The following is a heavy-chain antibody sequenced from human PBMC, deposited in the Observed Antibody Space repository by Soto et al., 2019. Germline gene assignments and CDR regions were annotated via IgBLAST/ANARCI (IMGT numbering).Heavy chain of an antibody. CDR3: ARVDHPFYGAGAAVEHLLY. CDR2: ISKSGST. D-gene: IGHD3-10*01. CDR1: DWSISSAGYS. J-gene: IGHJ1*01. V-gene: IGHV4-30-2*01. Sequence: QLELQESGSGLLKPSQTLSLTCTVSDWSISSAGYSWPWVRQPPGQGLEWMGYISKSGSTHYNPSLRNRLTLSIDTSKKQFSLSLTSVIAADTAVYYCARVDHPFYGAGAAVEHLLYWGHGALVTVSS.